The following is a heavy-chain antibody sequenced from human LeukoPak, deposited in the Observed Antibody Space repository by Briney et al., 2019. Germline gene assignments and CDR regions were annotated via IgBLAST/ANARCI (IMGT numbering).Heavy chain of an antibody. CDR3: AGNSEIAVAGTWGFDY. CDR2: IIPIFGTA. CDR1: GGTFSSYA. D-gene: IGHD6-19*01. J-gene: IGHJ4*02. Sequence: ASVKVSCKASGGTFSSYAISWVRQAPGQGLEWMGGIIPIFGTANYAQKFQGRVTITTDKSTSTAYMELSSLRSEDTAVYYCAGNSEIAVAGTWGFDYWGQGTLVTVSS. V-gene: IGHV1-69*05.